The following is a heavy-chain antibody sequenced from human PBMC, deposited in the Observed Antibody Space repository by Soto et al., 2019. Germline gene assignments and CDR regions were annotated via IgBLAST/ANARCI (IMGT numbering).Heavy chain of an antibody. CDR3: AKTYWGGDCYSTVNYFDY. J-gene: IGHJ4*02. D-gene: IGHD2-21*02. CDR1: GGTFSSYA. CDR2: IIPIFGTA. V-gene: IGHV1-69*13. Sequence: GASVKVSCKASGGTFSSYAISWVRQAPGQGLEWMGGIIPIFGTANYAQKFQGRVTITADESTSTAYMELSSLRSEDTAVYYCAKTYWGGDCYSTVNYFDYWGQGTLVTVSS.